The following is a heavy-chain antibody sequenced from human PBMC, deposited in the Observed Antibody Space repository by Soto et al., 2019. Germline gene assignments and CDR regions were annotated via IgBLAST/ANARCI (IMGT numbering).Heavy chain of an antibody. CDR1: GGSISSGDYY. V-gene: IGHV4-30-2*01. CDR3: ASQHDYDSSGYFDY. CDR2: IYHSGST. Sequence: SETLSLTCTVSGGSISSGDYYWSWIRQPPGKGLEWIGYIYHSGSTYYNPSLKSRVTISVDRSKNQFSLKLSPVTAADMAVYYCASQHDYDSSGYFDYWGQGTLVTVSS. D-gene: IGHD3-22*01. J-gene: IGHJ4*02.